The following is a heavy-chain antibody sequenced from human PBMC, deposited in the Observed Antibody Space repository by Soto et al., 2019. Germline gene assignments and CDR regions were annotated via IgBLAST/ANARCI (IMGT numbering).Heavy chain of an antibody. CDR2: MNPNSGNT. Sequence: ASVKVSCKASGYTFTSYDINWVRQATGQGLEWMGWMNPNSGNTDYAQKFQGRVTLTRNTSISTAYMALSSLRSDDTAVYYCAKDTLSSWYCTSTIRHAEAFDVWGQGLLVSVS. V-gene: IGHV1-8*01. CDR3: AKDTLSSWYCTSTIRHAEAFDV. D-gene: IGHD2-2*01. J-gene: IGHJ3*01. CDR1: GYTFTSYD.